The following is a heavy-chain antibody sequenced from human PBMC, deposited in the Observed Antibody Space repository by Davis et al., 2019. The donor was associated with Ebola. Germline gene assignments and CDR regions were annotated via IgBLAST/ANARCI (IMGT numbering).Heavy chain of an antibody. CDR3: AKDTSNIWFDI. CDR1: GFTLSSYA. J-gene: IGHJ3*02. D-gene: IGHD1-26*01. Sequence: GESLKISCAASGFTLSSYAMAWVRQAPGKGLEWASFVSGRGGGIYYADSVKGRFSISSDNSKNTLYLQMNGLRVEDTAIYYCAKDTSNIWFDIWGQGTMVTVSS. CDR2: VSGRGGGI. V-gene: IGHV3-23*01.